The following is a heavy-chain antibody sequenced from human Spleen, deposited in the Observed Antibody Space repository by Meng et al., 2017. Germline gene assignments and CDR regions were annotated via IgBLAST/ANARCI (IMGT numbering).Heavy chain of an antibody. CDR1: GFTFSSYS. D-gene: IGHD4-17*01. J-gene: IGHJ3*02. V-gene: IGHV3-20*04. CDR2: INWNGGST. CDR3: AKVSTTDDAFDI. Sequence: GESLKISCAASGFTFSSYSMTWVRQAPGKGLEWVSGINWNGGSTGYADSVKGRFTISRDNAKNSLYLQMNSLRAEDTALYYCAKVSTTDDAFDIWGQGTMVTVSS.